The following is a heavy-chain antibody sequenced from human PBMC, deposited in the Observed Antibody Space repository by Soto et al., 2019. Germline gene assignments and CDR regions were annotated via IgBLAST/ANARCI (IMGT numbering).Heavy chain of an antibody. J-gene: IGHJ6*03. CDR3: AIEYGLWWDTSPDYYYYMHV. CDR1: GFTFSSYG. Sequence: GGSLRLSCAASGFTFSSYGMHWVRQAPGKGLEWVAVIGYDGSNKYYADSVKGRFTISRDNSKNTRYLQMNSLSAEDTVVYYCAIEYGLWWDTSPDYYYYMHVWGKGTTVTVSS. CDR2: IGYDGSNK. D-gene: IGHD3-3*01. V-gene: IGHV3-33*01.